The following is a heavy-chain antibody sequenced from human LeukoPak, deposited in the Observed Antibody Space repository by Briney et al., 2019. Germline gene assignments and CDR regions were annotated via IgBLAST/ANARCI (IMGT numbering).Heavy chain of an antibody. J-gene: IGHJ4*02. CDR1: GFTFSDYY. V-gene: IGHV3-11*01. CDR2: ISSSGSTI. CDR3: ARGYYYDSSGYYVPFDY. D-gene: IGHD3-22*01. Sequence: GGSLRLSCAASGFTFSDYYMSWIRQAPGKGLEWVSYISSSGSTICYADSVKGRFTISRDNAKNSLYLQMNSLRAEDTAVYYCARGYYYDSSGYYVPFDYWGQGTLVTVSS.